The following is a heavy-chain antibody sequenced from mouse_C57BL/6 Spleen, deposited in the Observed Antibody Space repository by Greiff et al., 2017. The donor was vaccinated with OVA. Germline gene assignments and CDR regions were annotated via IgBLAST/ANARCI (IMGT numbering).Heavy chain of an antibody. V-gene: IGHV1-52*01. J-gene: IGHJ2*01. Sequence: QVQLQQPGAELVRPGSSVKLSCKASGYTFTSYWMHWVKQRPIQGLEWIGNIDPSDSETHYNQKFKDKATLTVDKSSSTAYMQLSSLTSEDSAVYYCATDYYGSSYAFAYWGQGTTLTVSS. CDR3: ATDYYGSSYAFAY. CDR1: GYTFTSYW. D-gene: IGHD1-1*01. CDR2: IDPSDSET.